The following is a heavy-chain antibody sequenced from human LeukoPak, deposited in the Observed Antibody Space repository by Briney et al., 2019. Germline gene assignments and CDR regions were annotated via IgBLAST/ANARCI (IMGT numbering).Heavy chain of an antibody. J-gene: IGHJ4*02. CDR2: INSDGSST. CDR3: AKGGYDSSGYYYVPFDY. V-gene: IGHV3-74*01. Sequence: GGSLRLSCAASGFTFSSYWMHWVRQAPGKGLVWVSRINSDGSSTSYAASVKGRFTISRDNSKNTLYLQMNSLRAEDTAVYYCAKGGYDSSGYYYVPFDYWGQGTLVTVSS. D-gene: IGHD3-22*01. CDR1: GFTFSSYW.